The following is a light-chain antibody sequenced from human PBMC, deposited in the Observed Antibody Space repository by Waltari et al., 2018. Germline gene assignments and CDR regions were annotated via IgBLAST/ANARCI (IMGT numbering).Light chain of an antibody. Sequence: DIVMTQSPDSLAVSLVERATITCNSSQSVLFSSNSKNYLAWYQQKPGQPPKLLIYWASTRESGVPDRFSGSGSGTDFTLTISSLQAEDVAVYYCQQFYTTPPTFGQGTKVEIK. CDR2: WAS. V-gene: IGKV4-1*01. CDR1: QSVLFSSNSKNY. CDR3: QQFYTTPPT. J-gene: IGKJ1*01.